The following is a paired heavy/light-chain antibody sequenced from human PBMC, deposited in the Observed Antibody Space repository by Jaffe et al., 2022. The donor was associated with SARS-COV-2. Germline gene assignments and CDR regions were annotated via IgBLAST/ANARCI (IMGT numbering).Heavy chain of an antibody. J-gene: IGHJ5*02. CDR2: IYWNDDK. V-gene: IGHV2-5*01. CDR3: AHRRTYSSIAELDASDWFDP. Sequence: QITLKESGPTLVKPTQTLTLTCTFSGFSLSTSGVGVGWIRQPPGKALEWLALIYWNDDKRYSPSLKSRLTITKDTSKNQVVLTMTNMDPVDTATYYCAHRRTYSSIAELDASDWFDPWGQGTLVTVSS. D-gene: IGHD6-6*01. CDR1: GFSLSTSGVG.
Light chain of an antibody. Sequence: QSVLTQPPSVSGAPGQRVTISCTGSSSNIGAGYDVHWYQQLPGTAPKLLIYGNSNRPSGVPDRFSGSKSGTSASLAITGLQAEDEADYYCQSYDSSLSGHWVFGGGTKLTVL. J-gene: IGLJ3*02. CDR2: GNS. CDR1: SSNIGAGYD. CDR3: QSYDSSLSGHWV. V-gene: IGLV1-40*01.